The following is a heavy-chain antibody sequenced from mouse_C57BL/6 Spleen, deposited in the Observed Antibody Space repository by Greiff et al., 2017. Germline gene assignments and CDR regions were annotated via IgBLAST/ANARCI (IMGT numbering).Heavy chain of an antibody. Sequence: EVKLVESGGGLVKPGGSLKLSCAASGFTFSSYAMSWVRQTPEKRLEWVATISDGGSYTYYPDNVKGRFTISRDNAKNNLYLQMSHLKSEDTAMYYCARDRKDYGHAMDYWGQGTSVTVSS. CDR2: ISDGGSYT. CDR1: GFTFSSYA. CDR3: ARDRKDYGHAMDY. J-gene: IGHJ4*01. V-gene: IGHV5-4*01. D-gene: IGHD2-4*01.